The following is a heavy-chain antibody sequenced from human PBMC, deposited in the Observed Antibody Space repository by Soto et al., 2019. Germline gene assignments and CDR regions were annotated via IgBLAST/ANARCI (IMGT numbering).Heavy chain of an antibody. J-gene: IGHJ4*02. CDR2: ILPYLDIT. D-gene: IGHD1-1*01. Sequence: QVQLVQSGAEVKKPGSSVKVSCRASGSTFGTYTVSWVRHAPGQGLEWMGRILPYLDITDYAQRFQGRFTIAADKSTTTAYMELNRLKYEDTAVYFCAWDTTYWGQGTLVTVSS. V-gene: IGHV1-69*02. CDR1: GSTFGTYT. CDR3: AWDTTY.